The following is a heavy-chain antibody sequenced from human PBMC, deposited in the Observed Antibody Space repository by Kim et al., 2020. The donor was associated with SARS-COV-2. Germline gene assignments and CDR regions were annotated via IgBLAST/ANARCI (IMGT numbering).Heavy chain of an antibody. CDR1: GGSISSYY. CDR3: ARDSSQLYQLQPMGLNWFDP. D-gene: IGHD2-2*01. V-gene: IGHV4-4*07. Sequence: SETLSLTCTVSGGSISSYYWSWIRQPAGKGLEWIGRIYTSGSTNYNPSLKSRVTMSVDTSKNQFSLKLSSVTAADTAVYYCARDSSQLYQLQPMGLNWFDPWGQGTLVTVSS. CDR2: IYTSGST. J-gene: IGHJ5*02.